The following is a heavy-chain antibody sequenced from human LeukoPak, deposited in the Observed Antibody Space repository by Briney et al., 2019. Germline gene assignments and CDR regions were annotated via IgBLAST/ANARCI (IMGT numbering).Heavy chain of an antibody. J-gene: IGHJ6*02. V-gene: IGHV3-73*01. CDR1: GFTFSGSG. D-gene: IGHD6-13*01. Sequence: GGSLRLSCAASGFTFSGSGMHWVRQASGKGLEWIGRIRTKVNSYATAYAASVKGRFTISRDDSKNTAYLQMDSLKTEDTAVYYCSRGISGYGMDVWGQGATVTVSS. CDR2: IRTKVNSYAT. CDR3: SRGISGYGMDV.